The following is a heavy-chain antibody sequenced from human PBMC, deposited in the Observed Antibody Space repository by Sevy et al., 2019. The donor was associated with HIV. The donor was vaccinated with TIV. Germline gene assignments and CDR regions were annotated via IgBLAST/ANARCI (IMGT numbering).Heavy chain of an antibody. V-gene: IGHV4-59*01. CDR2: MFYSGTT. CDR3: ARIVGYYDFWSGSGWFDT. Sequence: SETLSLTCTVSGGSISGYYWSWIRQPPGKGLEWIGYMFYSGTTNYNPSLESRVTISVDTSKNQFSLKLSSVTAADTAVYYCARIVGYYDFWSGSGWFDTWGQGTLVTVSS. CDR1: GGSISGYY. J-gene: IGHJ5*02. D-gene: IGHD3-3*01.